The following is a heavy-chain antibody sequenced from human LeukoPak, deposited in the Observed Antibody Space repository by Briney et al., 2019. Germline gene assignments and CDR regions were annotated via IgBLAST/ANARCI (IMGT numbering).Heavy chain of an antibody. D-gene: IGHD2-15*01. Sequence: PWGSLRLSCAASEFTFNNHDMHWVRQAPGKGREWVAAISYDGRNKYYADSVKGRFTISRDNSKNTLNLQMNSLRTEDTAVFYCAKPRDIDSWAFDVWGQGTMVTVSS. CDR3: AKPRDIDSWAFDV. CDR1: EFTFNNHD. J-gene: IGHJ3*01. V-gene: IGHV3-30*18. CDR2: ISYDGRNK.